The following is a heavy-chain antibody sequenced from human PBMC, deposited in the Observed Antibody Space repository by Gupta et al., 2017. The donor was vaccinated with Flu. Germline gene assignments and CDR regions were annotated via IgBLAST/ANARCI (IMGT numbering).Heavy chain of an antibody. CDR2: MSNDGRNK. J-gene: IGHJ4*02. CDR1: FCFSRYG. CDR3: ARDSGWKYFDY. D-gene: IGHD1-1*01. Sequence: FCFSRYGMHWVRQAPGKGLEWLAVMSNDGRNKYYADSVRGRFTISRDNSKNTLFRQMNSLRAEDTAVYYCARDSGWKYFDYWGQGTLVTVSS. V-gene: IGHV3-30*03.